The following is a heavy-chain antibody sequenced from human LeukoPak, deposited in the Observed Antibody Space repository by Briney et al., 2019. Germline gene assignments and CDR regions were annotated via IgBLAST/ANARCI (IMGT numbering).Heavy chain of an antibody. V-gene: IGHV1-46*01. CDR3: ASSSSWYGSVDY. J-gene: IGHJ4*02. D-gene: IGHD6-13*01. CDR2: INPSGGST. Sequence: ASVKVSCKAFGYTFTSYYMHWVRQAPGQGLEWMGIINPSGGSTSYAQKFQGRVTMTRDMSTSTVYMELSSLRSEDTAVYYCASSSSWYGSVDYWGQGTLVTVSS. CDR1: GYTFTSYY.